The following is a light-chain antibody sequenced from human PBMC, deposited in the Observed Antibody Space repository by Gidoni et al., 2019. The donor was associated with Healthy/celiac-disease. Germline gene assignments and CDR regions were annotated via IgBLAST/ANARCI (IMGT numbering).Light chain of an antibody. J-gene: IGKJ4*01. CDR2: LGS. CDR3: MQALQTPFT. CDR1: QSLLHSNVYNY. V-gene: IGKV2-28*01. Sequence: DIVMTQSPLSLPVTPGEPASISCRSSQSLLHSNVYNYLDWYLQKPGQSPQLLIYLGSNRASGVPDRFSGSGSGTDFTLKISRVEAEDVGVYYCMQALQTPFTFGGGTKVEIK.